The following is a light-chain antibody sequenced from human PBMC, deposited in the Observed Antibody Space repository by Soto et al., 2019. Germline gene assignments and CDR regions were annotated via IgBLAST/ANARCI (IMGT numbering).Light chain of an antibody. CDR1: ERIYSAY. CDR3: QQYGNSPIT. Sequence: EGVLAQCLGTLSLSRGERATLSCRAGERIYSAYLGWCQQRPCQAPRLLIYGTSSKATGIPDRFSGSGSGTDFTLTISRLEPEDFAVYYCQQYGNSPITFGQGTRLEI. V-gene: IGKV3-20*01. CDR2: GTS. J-gene: IGKJ5*01.